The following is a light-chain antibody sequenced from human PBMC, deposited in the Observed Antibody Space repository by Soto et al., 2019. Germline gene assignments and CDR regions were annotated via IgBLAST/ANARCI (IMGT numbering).Light chain of an antibody. CDR1: QDISNY. Sequence: DIQMTQSPSSLSASVGDRVTITCQASQDISNYLNWYQQKPGTAPKLLIYDASNLETGVPSRFSGSGSGTDFTFTISSLQPEDIATYYCQQYDHLPPRGLTFGGGTKVEIK. CDR2: DAS. CDR3: QQYDHLPPRGLT. V-gene: IGKV1-33*01. J-gene: IGKJ4*01.